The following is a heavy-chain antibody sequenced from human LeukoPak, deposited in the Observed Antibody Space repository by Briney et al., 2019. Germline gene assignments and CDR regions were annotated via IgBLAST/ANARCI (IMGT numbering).Heavy chain of an antibody. CDR1: GGSFSGYH. CDR3: ARSTPRVQLWLRKKYYFDY. J-gene: IGHJ4*02. V-gene: IGHV4-34*01. Sequence: SETLSLTCAVYGGSFSGYHWSWIRQPPGKGLEWIGEINHSGSTNYNPSLKSRVTISVDTSKNQFSLKLSSVTAADTAVYYCARSTPRVQLWLRKKYYFDYWGQGTLVTVSS. D-gene: IGHD5-18*01. CDR2: INHSGST.